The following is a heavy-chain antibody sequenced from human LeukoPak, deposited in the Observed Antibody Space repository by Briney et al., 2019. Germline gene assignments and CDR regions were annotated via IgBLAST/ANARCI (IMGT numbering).Heavy chain of an antibody. CDR1: GFTFSSYA. V-gene: IGHV3-23*01. D-gene: IGHD2-2*01. CDR3: AREIVVPAVYYYYGMDV. J-gene: IGHJ6*02. Sequence: HSGGSLRLSCAASGFTFSSYAMSWVRQAPGKGLEWVSAISGSGGSTYYADSVKGRSTISRDNAKNSLYLQMNSLRAEDTAVYYCAREIVVPAVYYYYGMDVWGQGTTVTVSS. CDR2: ISGSGGST.